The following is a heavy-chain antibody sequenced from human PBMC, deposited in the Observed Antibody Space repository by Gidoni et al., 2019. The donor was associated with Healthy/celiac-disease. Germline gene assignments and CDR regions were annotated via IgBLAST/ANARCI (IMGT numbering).Heavy chain of an antibody. CDR2: ISYDGSNK. Sequence: QVQLVESGGGVVQPGRSLSLSCAASGFTFSSYGLHWVRQAPGKGLEWGAVISYDGSNKYYADSVKGRFTIARDNSKNTLYLQMNSLRAEDTAVYYCAKGEKMGTLRFLEWLSIQFDYWGQGTLVTVSS. D-gene: IGHD3-3*01. V-gene: IGHV3-30*18. J-gene: IGHJ4*02. CDR3: AKGEKMGTLRFLEWLSIQFDY. CDR1: GFTFSSYG.